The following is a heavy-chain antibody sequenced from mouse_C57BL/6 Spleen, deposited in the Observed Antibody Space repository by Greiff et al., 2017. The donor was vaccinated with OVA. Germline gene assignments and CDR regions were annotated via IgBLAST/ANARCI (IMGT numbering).Heavy chain of an antibody. CDR3: TREGYYGSKYAMDY. J-gene: IGHJ4*01. Sequence: EVQLVESGAGLVKPGGSLKLSCAASGFTFSSYAMSWVRQTPEKRLEWVAYISSGGDYIYYADTVKGRFTISRDNARNTLYLQMSSLKSEDTAMYYCTREGYYGSKYAMDYWGQGTSVTVSS. V-gene: IGHV5-9-1*02. CDR2: ISSGGDYI. CDR1: GFTFSSYA. D-gene: IGHD1-1*01.